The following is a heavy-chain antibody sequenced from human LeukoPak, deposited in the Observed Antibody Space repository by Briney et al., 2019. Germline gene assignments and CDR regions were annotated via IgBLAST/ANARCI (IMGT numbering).Heavy chain of an antibody. CDR3: ARGERGYSYGYGDY. CDR1: EFTFSKYW. D-gene: IGHD5-18*01. J-gene: IGHJ4*02. CDR2: LNSDGTYT. Sequence: GGSLRLSCAASEFTFSKYWMHWVRHAPGKGLGWVSRLNSDGTYTSYADSVKGRFTMSRDNAKNTLYLQMYSLRAEDTAVYYCARGERGYSYGYGDYWGQGTLVTVSS. V-gene: IGHV3-74*01.